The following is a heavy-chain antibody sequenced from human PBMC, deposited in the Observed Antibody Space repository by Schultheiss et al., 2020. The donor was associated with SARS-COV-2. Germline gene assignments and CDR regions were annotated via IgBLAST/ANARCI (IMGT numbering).Heavy chain of an antibody. CDR2: ISGSGGST. V-gene: IGHV3-23*01. CDR3: ARVEGYCSTTSCLFDY. CDR1: GFTFSSYA. J-gene: IGHJ4*02. Sequence: GGSLRLSCAASGFTFSSYAMSWVRQAPGKGLEWVSAISGSGGSTNYADSVKGRFTISRDNAKNSLYLQMNSLRAEDTAVYYCARVEGYCSTTSCLFDYWGQGTLVTVSS. D-gene: IGHD2-2*01.